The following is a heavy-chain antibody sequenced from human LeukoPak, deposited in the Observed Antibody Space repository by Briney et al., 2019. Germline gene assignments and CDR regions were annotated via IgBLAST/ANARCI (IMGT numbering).Heavy chain of an antibody. CDR2: ISGSGGDT. D-gene: IGHD3/OR15-3a*01. V-gene: IGHV3-23*01. CDR3: AKQRTYFDY. J-gene: IGHJ4*02. CDR1: GFTFSTYA. Sequence: GGSLRLSCAASGFTFSTYAMSWIRQAPGKGLEWVSSISGSGGDTHYADSVKGRFTISRDNSKNTLFLQMNSLRAEDTAVYYCAKQRTYFDYWGQGTLVTVSS.